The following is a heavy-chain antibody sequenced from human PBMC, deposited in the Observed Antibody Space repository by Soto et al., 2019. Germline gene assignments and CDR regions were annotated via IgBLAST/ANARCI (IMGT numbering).Heavy chain of an antibody. Sequence: ASVKVSCKASGYTFTGYYMHWVRQAPGQGLEWMGWINPNSGGTNYAQKFQGWVTMTRDTSISTAYMELSRLRSDDTAVYYCARDLYYYDSSGYFQPLYYFDYWGQGTLVTVSS. CDR1: GYTFTGYY. V-gene: IGHV1-2*04. J-gene: IGHJ4*02. D-gene: IGHD3-22*01. CDR2: INPNSGGT. CDR3: ARDLYYYDSSGYFQPLYYFDY.